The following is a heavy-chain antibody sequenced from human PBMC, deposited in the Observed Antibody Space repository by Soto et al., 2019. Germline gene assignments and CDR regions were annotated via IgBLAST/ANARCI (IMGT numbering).Heavy chain of an antibody. J-gene: IGHJ4*02. V-gene: IGHV5-10-1*01. CDR1: GYSFARYW. D-gene: IGHD3-22*01. CDR3: ARQIYDSDTGPNFQYYFDS. Sequence: VESLTISCNGAGYSFARYWITWVHQKPGKGLEWMGRIDPSDSQTYYSPSFRGHVTISVTKSITTVFLQWSSLRASDTAMYYCARQIYDSDTGPNFQYYFDSWGQGTPVTVSS. CDR2: IDPSDSQT.